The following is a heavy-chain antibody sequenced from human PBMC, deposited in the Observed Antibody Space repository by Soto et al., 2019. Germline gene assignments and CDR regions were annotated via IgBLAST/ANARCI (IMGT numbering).Heavy chain of an antibody. V-gene: IGHV3-23*01. J-gene: IGHJ4*02. CDR3: AKATTNGGWFNPFDS. CDR2: LSGSGAST. Sequence: GGSLRLSCAASGFSFVNYAMNWVRQAPGKGLEWVSGLSGSGASTYYADSVKGRFTISRDNSRDTLFLQMNSLTADDTAVYYCAKATTNGGWFNPFDSWGQGALVTVSS. CDR1: GFSFVNYA. D-gene: IGHD6-19*01.